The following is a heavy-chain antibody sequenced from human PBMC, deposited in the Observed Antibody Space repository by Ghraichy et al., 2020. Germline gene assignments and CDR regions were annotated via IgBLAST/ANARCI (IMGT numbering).Heavy chain of an antibody. CDR2: IKQDGGET. Sequence: GGSLRLSCAASGFTISDYWMTWVRQAPGKGLEWVANIKQDGGETNYVNSVKGRFTISRDNAKNTLYLQMNSLRAEDTAVYYCARDRVYSSDWDDGVIDYWGQGTLVTVSS. CDR1: GFTISDYW. J-gene: IGHJ4*02. CDR3: ARDRVYSSDWDDGVIDY. V-gene: IGHV3-7*01. D-gene: IGHD6-19*01.